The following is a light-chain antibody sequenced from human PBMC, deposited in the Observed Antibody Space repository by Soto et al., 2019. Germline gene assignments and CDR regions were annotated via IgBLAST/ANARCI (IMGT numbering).Light chain of an antibody. Sequence: IQMTESTSTLSASGEKRVTMTCRVCQSTSRWLAWYPQKPGKAPKVLIYDVYSLERGVPSRFSGLGSVTDFTLTISSLQSEDFAVYDCQEYKTSHPVTLGGGTKLDIK. CDR2: DVY. CDR3: QEYKTSHPVT. V-gene: IGKV1-5*01. CDR1: QSTSRW. J-gene: IGKJ4*01.